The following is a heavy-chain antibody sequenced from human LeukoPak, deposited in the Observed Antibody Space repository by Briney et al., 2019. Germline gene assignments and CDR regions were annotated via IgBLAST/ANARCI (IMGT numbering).Heavy chain of an antibody. CDR2: IYYSGST. CDR3: ARDSGTSGEVKFDP. Sequence: PSETLSLTCTVSGGSISSDYWSWIRQPPGKGLEWIGYIYYSGSTNYNPSLESRVTISVDTSKNQFSLKLSSVTAADTAVYYCARDSGTSGEVKFDPWGQGALVTVSS. CDR1: GGSISSDY. V-gene: IGHV4-59*01. J-gene: IGHJ5*02. D-gene: IGHD3-10*01.